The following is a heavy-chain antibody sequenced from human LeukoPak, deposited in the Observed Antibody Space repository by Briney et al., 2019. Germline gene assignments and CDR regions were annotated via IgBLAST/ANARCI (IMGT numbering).Heavy chain of an antibody. Sequence: ASVKVSCKASGYTFTSYYMHWVRQAPGQGLEWMGIINPSGGSTSYAQKFQGRVTMTRDMSTSTVYMELSSLRSEDTAVYYCARAGRFLEWLSRPYYYYYYMDVWGKGTTVTVSS. V-gene: IGHV1-46*01. J-gene: IGHJ6*03. CDR3: ARAGRFLEWLSRPYYYYYYMDV. CDR1: GYTFTSYY. CDR2: INPSGGST. D-gene: IGHD3-3*01.